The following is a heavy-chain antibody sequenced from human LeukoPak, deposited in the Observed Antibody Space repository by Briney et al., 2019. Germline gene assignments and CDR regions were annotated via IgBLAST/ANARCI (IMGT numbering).Heavy chain of an antibody. V-gene: IGHV3-33*01. CDR2: IWYDGSNK. Sequence: GGSLRLSCAASGFTFSSYGMHWVRQAPGKGLEWVAVIWYDGSNKYYADSVKGRFTISRDNSKNTLYLQMNSLRAEDTAAYYCAGSSPGYYYYGMDVWGQGTTVTVSS. CDR3: AGSSPGYYYYGMDV. J-gene: IGHJ6*02. D-gene: IGHD6-6*01. CDR1: GFTFSSYG.